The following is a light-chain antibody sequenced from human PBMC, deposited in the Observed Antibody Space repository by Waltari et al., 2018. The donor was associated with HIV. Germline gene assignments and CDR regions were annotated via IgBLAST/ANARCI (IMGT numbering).Light chain of an antibody. V-gene: IGLV2-8*01. CDR2: EVT. CDR3: SSYAGNFVV. J-gene: IGLJ2*01. Sequence: QSALTQPPSASVSLGPSVTISCPGTSSDVGGYDYVSWYQQQPGKAPKLVIYEVTKRPSGVPDRFSGSKSGNTASLNISGLQAEDEADYYCSSYAGNFVVFGGGTNLTVL. CDR1: SSDVGGYDY.